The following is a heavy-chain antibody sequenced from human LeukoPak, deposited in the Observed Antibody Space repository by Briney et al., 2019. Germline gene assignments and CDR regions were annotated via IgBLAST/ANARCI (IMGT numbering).Heavy chain of an antibody. Sequence: GGSLRLSCAASGFTFSNYWMHWVRQAPGKGLVWVSRINTDGRSTTHADSVKGRFTISRDNAKNTLYLQMNSLRAEDTAVYYCARGIAIIPAGVAGCWGQGTLVTVSS. CDR3: ARGIAIIPAGVAGC. CDR1: GFTFSNYW. V-gene: IGHV3-74*03. J-gene: IGHJ4*02. CDR2: INTDGRST. D-gene: IGHD2-2*01.